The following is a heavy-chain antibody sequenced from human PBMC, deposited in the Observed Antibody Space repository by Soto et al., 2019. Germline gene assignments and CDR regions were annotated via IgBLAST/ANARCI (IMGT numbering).Heavy chain of an antibody. D-gene: IGHD1-1*01. J-gene: IGHJ4*02. V-gene: IGHV3-33*01. CDR1: GFTFSSYG. CDR2: IWYDGSNK. CDR3: ARDAPALYWTLLY. Sequence: GGSLRLSCAASGFTFSSYGMHWVRQAPGKGLEWVAVIWYDGSNKYYADSVKGRFTISRDNSKNTLYLQMNSLRAEDTAVYYCARDAPALYWTLLYWGQGTLVTVSS.